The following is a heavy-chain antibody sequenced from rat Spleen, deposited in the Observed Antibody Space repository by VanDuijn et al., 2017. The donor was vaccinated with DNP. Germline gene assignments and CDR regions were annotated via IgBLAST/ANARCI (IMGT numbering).Heavy chain of an antibody. D-gene: IGHD1-12*01. J-gene: IGHJ2*01. V-gene: IGHV5-20*01. CDR2: VSYDGFST. CDR3: TTGGPYYYCH. Sequence: EVHLVVSGGGLVQPGRSLKLSCAVSGLTFSDYYMAWVRQAPTKGLEWVASVSYDGFSTYYRDSVKDRFTISRDNAKSNHYLQMDRLRSSDTATYYCTTGGPYYYCHWGQGVMVTVSS. CDR1: GLTFSDYY.